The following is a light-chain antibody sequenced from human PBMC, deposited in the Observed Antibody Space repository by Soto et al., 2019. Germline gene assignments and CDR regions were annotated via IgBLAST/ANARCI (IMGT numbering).Light chain of an antibody. J-gene: IGKJ5*01. Sequence: IQLTQSPSSLSASIGDRVTITCRASQGISSFLAWYQQKPGKAPKLLIYAASTLQSGIPSRFSGSGSGTDFTLTISSLQPEDFATYYRQQLNIDSYPSTFGQGTRLEIK. CDR3: QQLNIDSYPST. V-gene: IGKV1-9*01. CDR1: QGISSF. CDR2: AAS.